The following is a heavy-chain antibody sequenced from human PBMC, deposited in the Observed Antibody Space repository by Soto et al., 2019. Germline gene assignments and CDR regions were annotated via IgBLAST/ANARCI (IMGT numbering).Heavy chain of an antibody. J-gene: IGHJ6*03. CDR1: GFTFSSYA. D-gene: IGHD3-3*01. CDR2: ISSDGGST. Sequence: GGSLRLSCAASGFTFSSYAMHCVRQAPGKGLEYVSAISSDGGSTYYANSVKGRFTISRDNSKNTLYLQMGSLRAEDMAVYYCARVPNTYYDFWSGYYYYMDVWGKGTTVTVSS. CDR3: ARVPNTYYDFWSGYYYYMDV. V-gene: IGHV3-64*01.